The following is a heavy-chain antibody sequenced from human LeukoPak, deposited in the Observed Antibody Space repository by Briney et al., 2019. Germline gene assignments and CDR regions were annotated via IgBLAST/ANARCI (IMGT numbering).Heavy chain of an antibody. CDR2: INHSGST. D-gene: IGHD3-22*01. Sequence: PSETLSLTCAVYGGSFSGYYWSWIRQPPGKGLEWIGEINHSGSTNYNPSLKSRVTISVDTSKNQFSLKLSSVTAANTAVYYCARARLIPYYFDYWGQGTLVTVSS. CDR1: GGSFSGYY. CDR3: ARARLIPYYFDY. V-gene: IGHV4-34*01. J-gene: IGHJ4*02.